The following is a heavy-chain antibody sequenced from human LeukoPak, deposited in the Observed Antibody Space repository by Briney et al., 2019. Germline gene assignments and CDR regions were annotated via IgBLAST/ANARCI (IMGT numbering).Heavy chain of an antibody. Sequence: KPSETLSLTCAVYGGSITGYYWSWIRQTPGRGLEWVGEIQYTGATSYNPSLKSRATISTDTSKNQFSLRLSSVTAADTAVYYCARGNILTGYCFDFWGQGALVTVSS. CDR2: IQYTGAT. V-gene: IGHV4-34*01. J-gene: IGHJ4*02. CDR1: GGSITGYY. CDR3: ARGNILTGYCFDF. D-gene: IGHD3-9*01.